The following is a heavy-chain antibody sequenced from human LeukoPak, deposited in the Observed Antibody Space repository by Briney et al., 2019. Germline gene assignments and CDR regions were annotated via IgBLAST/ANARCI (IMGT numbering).Heavy chain of an antibody. CDR1: GGSISSYY. D-gene: IGHD1-26*01. V-gene: IGHV4-4*07. J-gene: IGHJ4*02. Sequence: SETLSLTCTVSGGSISSYYWSWIRQPAGKGLEWIGRIYTSGSTNYNPSLKSRVTMSVDTSKNQFSLELSSVTAADTAVYYCARLAYSGSYSNFDYWGQGTLVTVSS. CDR2: IYTSGST. CDR3: ARLAYSGSYSNFDY.